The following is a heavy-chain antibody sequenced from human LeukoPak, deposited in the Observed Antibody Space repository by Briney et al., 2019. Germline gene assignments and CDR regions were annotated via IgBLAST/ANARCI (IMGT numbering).Heavy chain of an antibody. J-gene: IGHJ4*02. D-gene: IGHD5-18*01. CDR2: ISGSGVST. CDR3: AKSLGYSYGSLVVDY. Sequence: PGGSLILSCAASGFTFSNYAMSWFRQAPGKGLEWVSGISGSGVSTYYADSVKGRFTISRDNSKNTLYLQMNSLRAEDTAVYYCAKSLGYSYGSLVVDYWGQGTLVTVSS. CDR1: GFTFSNYA. V-gene: IGHV3-23*01.